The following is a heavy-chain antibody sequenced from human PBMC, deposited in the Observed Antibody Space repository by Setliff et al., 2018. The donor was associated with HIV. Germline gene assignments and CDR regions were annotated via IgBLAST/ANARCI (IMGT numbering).Heavy chain of an antibody. J-gene: IGHJ3*02. CDR2: FDPEYDKT. V-gene: IGHV1-24*01. D-gene: IGHD3-22*01. CDR1: GYTLTELS. Sequence: VASVKVSCKVSGYTLTELSIHWVRQAPGKGLEWMGGFDPEYDKTIYAQEFQGRVTMSEDTSTDTAYMELTSLRSEDTAVYYCATRAYDSSGYLRSRVSGAAFDIWGQGTMVTVSS. CDR3: ATRAYDSSGYLRSRVSGAAFDI.